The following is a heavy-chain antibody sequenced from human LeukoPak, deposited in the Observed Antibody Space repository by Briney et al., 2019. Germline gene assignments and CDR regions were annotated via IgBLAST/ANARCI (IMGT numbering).Heavy chain of an antibody. CDR3: ARENYYDSSGYFLLGYFQH. CDR2: INHSGST. CDR1: GYSISSGYY. J-gene: IGHJ1*01. V-gene: IGHV4-38-2*02. Sequence: SETLSLTCTVSGYSISSGYYWGWIRQPPGKGLEWIGSINHSGSTYYNPSLKSRVTMSVDTSKNQFSLKLSSVTAADTAVYYCARENYYDSSGYFLLGYFQHWGQGTLVTVSS. D-gene: IGHD3-22*01.